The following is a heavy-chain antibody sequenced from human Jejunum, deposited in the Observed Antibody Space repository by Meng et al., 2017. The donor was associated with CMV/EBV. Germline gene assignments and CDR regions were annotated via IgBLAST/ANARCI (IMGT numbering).Heavy chain of an antibody. J-gene: IGHJ6*02. V-gene: IGHV3-30*02. Sequence: SGFTFSSFGMPWARQAPGKGLEWVAFIRYDGSNKYYADSVKGRFTISRDNSHNTLHLQMNSLRAEDTAVYYCTKRVAEGYFYGMDVWGQGTTVTVSS. CDR1: GFTFSSFG. CDR2: IRYDGSNK. CDR3: TKRVAEGYFYGMDV.